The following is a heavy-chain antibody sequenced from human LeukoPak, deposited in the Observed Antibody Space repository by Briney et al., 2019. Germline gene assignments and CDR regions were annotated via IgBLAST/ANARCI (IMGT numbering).Heavy chain of an antibody. CDR3: VRWQDI. CDR1: GFTFSSYW. J-gene: IGHJ3*02. CDR2: IKTDGSYA. V-gene: IGHV3-74*01. Sequence: GGSLRLSCAASGFTFSSYWMHWVRQAPGKGQVWVSRIKTDGSYASYAESVKGRFTVSRDNAKNTLYVQMNVLRAEDTAVYDCVRWQDIWGQGTMVTVSS.